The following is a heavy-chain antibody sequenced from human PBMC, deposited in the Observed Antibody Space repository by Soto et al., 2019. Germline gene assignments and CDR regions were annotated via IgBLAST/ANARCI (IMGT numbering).Heavy chain of an antibody. CDR1: GGSFSGYY. D-gene: IGHD6-6*01. Sequence: PSETLSLTCAVYGGSFSGYYWSWIRQPPGKGLEWIGEINHSGSTNYNPSLKSRVTISVDTSKNQFSLKLSSVTAADTAVYYCARGAYSSSESFRYYYYYYGMDVWGQGTTVTVSS. CDR2: INHSGST. V-gene: IGHV4-34*01. J-gene: IGHJ6*02. CDR3: ARGAYSSSESFRYYYYYYGMDV.